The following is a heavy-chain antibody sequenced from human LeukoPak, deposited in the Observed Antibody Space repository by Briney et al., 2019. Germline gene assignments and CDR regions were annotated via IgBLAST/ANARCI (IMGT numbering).Heavy chain of an antibody. J-gene: IGHJ4*02. D-gene: IGHD6-25*01. CDR3: ARMGGTFADY. CDR1: GFTFSSYS. Sequence: PGGSLRLSCAASGFTFSSYSMNWVRQAPGKGLEWVSYIIISRSTIHYADSVKGRFTISRDNAKNSLYLQMNSLRAEDTAVYYCARMGGTFADYWGQGTLVTVSS. V-gene: IGHV3-48*04. CDR2: IIISRSTI.